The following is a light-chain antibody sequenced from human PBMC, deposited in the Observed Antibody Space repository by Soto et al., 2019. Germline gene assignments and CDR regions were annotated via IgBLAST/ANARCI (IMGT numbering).Light chain of an antibody. Sequence: QPVLTQPPSVSGAPGQRVTISCTGSSSNIGAGYDVHWYQQLPGTVPKPLIYGDSDRPSGVPDRFSGSKSGTSASLAITGLQAEDEADYYCQSYDSSLSGYVFGTGTKLPVL. CDR3: QSYDSSLSGYV. J-gene: IGLJ1*01. V-gene: IGLV1-40*01. CDR1: SSNIGAGYD. CDR2: GDS.